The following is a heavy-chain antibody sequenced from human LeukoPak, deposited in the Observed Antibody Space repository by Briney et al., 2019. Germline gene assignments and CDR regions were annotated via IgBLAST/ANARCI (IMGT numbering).Heavy chain of an antibody. Sequence: QTGGTLRLSCAASGFTFSTYAMHWVRRAPGKGLEYVSGISSAGVATYYANSVKGRFTISRDNSKNTLYLHMGSLRAEDMAVYYCARLTGITSSGTVVSSSTDCWGQGTLVTV. J-gene: IGHJ4*02. CDR2: ISSAGVAT. CDR1: GFTFSTYA. CDR3: ARLTGITSSGTVVSSSTDC. V-gene: IGHV3-64*01. D-gene: IGHD6-13*01.